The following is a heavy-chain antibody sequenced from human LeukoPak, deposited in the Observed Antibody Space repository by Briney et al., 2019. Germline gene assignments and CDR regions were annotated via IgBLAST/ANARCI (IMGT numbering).Heavy chain of an antibody. CDR3: AKVVHYHGPFDY. V-gene: IGHV3-23*01. Sequence: GGSLTLSCAASGFTVSTHAMNWVRQAPGKGLECVSAITGSGGTTYYADSVKGRFTISRDKSKNTLDLQMNSLRAEDTAVYYCAKVVHYHGPFDYWGPGIPVTVSS. CDR2: ITGSGGTT. J-gene: IGHJ4*02. D-gene: IGHD1-14*01. CDR1: GFTVSTHA.